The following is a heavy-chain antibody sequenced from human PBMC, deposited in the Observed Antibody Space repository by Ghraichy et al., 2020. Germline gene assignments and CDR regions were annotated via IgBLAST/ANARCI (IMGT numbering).Heavy chain of an antibody. CDR3: AKDYRRYSGSYYVFGAVVGAYFDY. Sequence: GGSLRLSCAASGFTFSSYAMSWVRQAPGKGLEWVSAISGSGGSTYYADSVKGRFTISRDNSKNTLYLQMNSLRAEDTAVYYCAKDYRRYSGSYYVFGAVVGAYFDYWGQGTLVTVSS. J-gene: IGHJ4*02. CDR1: GFTFSSYA. D-gene: IGHD1-26*01. V-gene: IGHV3-23*01. CDR2: ISGSGGST.